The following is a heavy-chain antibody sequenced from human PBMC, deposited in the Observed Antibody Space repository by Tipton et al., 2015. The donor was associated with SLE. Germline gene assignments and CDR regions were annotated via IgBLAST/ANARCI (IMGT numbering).Heavy chain of an antibody. CDR3: AREGPIVVVVAATLGAFDI. D-gene: IGHD2-15*01. CDR2: INHSGST. J-gene: IGHJ3*02. Sequence: TLSLTCAVSGGSITTSNWWTWVRQPPGKGLEWIGEINHSGSTNYNPSLKSRVTISVDTSKNQFSLKLSSVTAADTAVYYCAREGPIVVVVAATLGAFDIWGQGTMVTVSS. V-gene: IGHV4-4*02. CDR1: GGSITTSNW.